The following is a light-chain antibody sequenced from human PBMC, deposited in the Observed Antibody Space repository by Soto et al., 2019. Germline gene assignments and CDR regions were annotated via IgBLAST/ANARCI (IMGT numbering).Light chain of an antibody. CDR2: AAP. CDR1: QSIGDN. CDR3: QQTFGYPPT. J-gene: IGKJ4*01. V-gene: IGKV1-39*01. Sequence: DNNITQAPRCLSTTVGPRVTITCRASQSIGDNLNWYQHKPGTAPNILIYAAPSLQSGVPSRFSGSGSGTDFTLTISSLQPEDFVTYRCQQTFGYPPTFGGGTKVDIK.